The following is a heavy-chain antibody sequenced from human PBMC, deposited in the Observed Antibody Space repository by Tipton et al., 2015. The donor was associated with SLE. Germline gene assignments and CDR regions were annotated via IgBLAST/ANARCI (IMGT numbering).Heavy chain of an antibody. CDR3: ARDLDYYDSSGYSYYFDY. CDR1: GYTFTSYG. J-gene: IGHJ4*02. CDR2: IIPIFGTA. D-gene: IGHD3-22*01. V-gene: IGHV1-69*06. Sequence: QLVQSGAEVKKPGASVKVSCKASGYTFTSYGISWVRQAPGQGLEWMGRIIPIFGTANYAQKFQGRVTITADKSTSTAYMELSSLRSEDTAVYYCARDLDYYDSSGYSYYFDYWGQGTLVTVSS.